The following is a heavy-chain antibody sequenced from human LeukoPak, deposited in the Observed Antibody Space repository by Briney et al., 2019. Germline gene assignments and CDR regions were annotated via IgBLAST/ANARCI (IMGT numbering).Heavy chain of an antibody. J-gene: IGHJ4*02. Sequence: GGSLRLSCAVSGFTFSIYAMHWVRQAPGKGLEYVSGISSNGGSTNYANSVKGRFTISRDSSKNTLYLQMGSLRAEDMAVYYCARLYCSGGSCSDYWGQGTLVTVSS. CDR1: GFTFSIYA. V-gene: IGHV3-64*01. CDR3: ARLYCSGGSCSDY. D-gene: IGHD2-15*01. CDR2: ISSNGGST.